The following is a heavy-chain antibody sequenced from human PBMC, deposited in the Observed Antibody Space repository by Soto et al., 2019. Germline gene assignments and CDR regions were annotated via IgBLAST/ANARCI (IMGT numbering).Heavy chain of an antibody. J-gene: IGHJ4*02. V-gene: IGHV4-39*01. D-gene: IGHD5-18*01. CDR3: ARQRIQLWLTPRPYYFDY. CDR1: GGSISSSSYY. CDR2: IYYSGST. Sequence: QLQLQESGPGLVKPSETLSRTCTVSGGSISSSSYYWGWIRQPPGKGLEWIGSIYYSGSTYYNPSLKSRVTLSVDTSKNQYSLKLSSVTAADTAVYYCARQRIQLWLTPRPYYFDYWGQGTLVTVSS.